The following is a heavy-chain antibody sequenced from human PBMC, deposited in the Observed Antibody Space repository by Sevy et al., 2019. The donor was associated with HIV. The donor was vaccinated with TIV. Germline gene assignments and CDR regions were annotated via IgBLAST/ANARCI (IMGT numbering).Heavy chain of an antibody. J-gene: IGHJ4*02. CDR1: GNSISSFY. CDR2: IYTSGST. Sequence: SETLSLTCTVSGNSISSFYWSWIRQPAGKGLEWIGHIYTSGSTNYNPPLKSRITMSLDTSKKQFSLKLTSVTAADTAVYYCARGKIVVVSTARMYYFDYWGQGTLVTVSS. CDR3: ARGKIVVVSTARMYYFDY. D-gene: IGHD2-2*01. V-gene: IGHV4-4*07.